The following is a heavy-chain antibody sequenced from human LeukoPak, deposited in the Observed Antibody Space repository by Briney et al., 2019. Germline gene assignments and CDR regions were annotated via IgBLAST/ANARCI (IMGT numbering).Heavy chain of an antibody. J-gene: IGHJ4*02. CDR1: GGSISSYH. V-gene: IGHV4-59*08. CDR3: ARHGGPTACVDY. Sequence: SETLSLTCTVSGGSISSYHWSWVRQPPGKGLEWIGYIYYSGSTNYNPSLKSRVTISVDMSKNQFSLKLSSVTAADTAVYYCARHGGPTACVDYWGQGTLVTVSS. CDR2: IYYSGST.